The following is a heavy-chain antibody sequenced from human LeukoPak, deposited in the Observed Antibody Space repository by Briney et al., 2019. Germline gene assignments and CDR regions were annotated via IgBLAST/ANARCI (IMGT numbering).Heavy chain of an antibody. V-gene: IGHV3-33*01. D-gene: IGHD3-22*01. CDR2: IWYDGSNK. Sequence: GRSLRLSCAASGFTFSSYGMHWVRQAPGKGLESVALIWYDGSNKYYADSVKGRFTISRDNSKNTLYLQMNSLRAEDTALYYCARPLFNYDSSGLTYWGQGTLVTVSS. CDR3: ARPLFNYDSSGLTY. J-gene: IGHJ4*02. CDR1: GFTFSSYG.